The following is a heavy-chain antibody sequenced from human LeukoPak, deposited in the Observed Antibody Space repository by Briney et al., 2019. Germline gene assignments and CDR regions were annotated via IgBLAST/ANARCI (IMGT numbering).Heavy chain of an antibody. CDR1: GGSISSGGYY. J-gene: IGHJ4*02. CDR3: ARGKGSGGSLAYFDY. CDR2: IYYSGST. V-gene: IGHV4-31*03. D-gene: IGHD2-15*01. Sequence: SQTLSLTCTVSGGSISSGGYYWSWIRQHPGKGLEWIGYIYYSGSTYYNPSLKSRVTISVDTSKNQFSLKLSSVTAADTAVYYCARGKGSGGSLAYFDYWGQGTLVTVSS.